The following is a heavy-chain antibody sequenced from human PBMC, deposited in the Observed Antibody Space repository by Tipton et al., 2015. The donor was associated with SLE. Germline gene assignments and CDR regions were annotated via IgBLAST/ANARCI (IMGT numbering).Heavy chain of an antibody. CDR3: AREISDWGAFDI. V-gene: IGHV4-34*01. Sequence: GLVKPSETLSLTCAVYGGSFSGYYWSWIRQPPGKGLEWIGEINHSGSTNYNPSLKSRVTISVDTSKNQFSLKLSSVTAADTAVYYCAREISDWGAFDIWGQGTMVTVSS. D-gene: IGHD3/OR15-3a*01. J-gene: IGHJ3*02. CDR2: INHSGST. CDR1: GGSFSGYY.